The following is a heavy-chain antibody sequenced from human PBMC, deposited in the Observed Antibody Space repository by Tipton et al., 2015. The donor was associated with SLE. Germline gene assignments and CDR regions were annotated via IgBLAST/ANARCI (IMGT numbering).Heavy chain of an antibody. CDR3: AKDPHSSSSFYFDY. V-gene: IGHV3-23*01. J-gene: IGHJ4*02. CDR1: GFTFRNYA. Sequence: SLRLSCAASGFTFRNYAMSWVRQAPGKGLEWVSIIHGSGVTTYYADSVKGRFTISRDNSKNTLYLQMNSLRAEDTAVYYCAKDPHSSSSFYFDYWGQGTLVTVSS. D-gene: IGHD6-6*01. CDR2: IHGSGVTT.